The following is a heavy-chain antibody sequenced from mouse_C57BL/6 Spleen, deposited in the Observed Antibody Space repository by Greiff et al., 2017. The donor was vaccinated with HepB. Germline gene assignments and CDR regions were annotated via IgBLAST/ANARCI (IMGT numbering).Heavy chain of an antibody. D-gene: IGHD1-1*01. J-gene: IGHJ2*01. CDR3: ARGPPVTAVVSYYLDY. V-gene: IGHV1-63*01. CDR2: IYPGGGYT. CDR1: GFTFTNYW. Sequence: VQLVESGAELVRPGTSVKMSCKASGFTFTNYWIGWAQQRPGHGLEWIGDIYPGGGYTNYNEKFKGKATLTADKSSSTAYLQFISLTAEDSALYYCARGPPVTAVVSYYLDYWGQGTTLTVSS.